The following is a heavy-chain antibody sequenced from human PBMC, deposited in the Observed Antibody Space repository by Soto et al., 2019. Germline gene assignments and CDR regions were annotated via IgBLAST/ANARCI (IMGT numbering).Heavy chain of an antibody. V-gene: IGHV3-11*06. CDR3: ARGLITGSQYSGGWYYFES. D-gene: IGHD1-26*01. J-gene: IGHJ4*02. Sequence: SCASSGFTFSDYYMSWIRQAPGMGLEWVSYISSSTSYTNYADSVKGRFRISRDNAKNSLYLQMDSLRAADTAVYYYARGLITGSQYSGGWYYFESWGQGTQVTVSS. CDR2: ISSSTSYT. CDR1: GFTFSDYY.